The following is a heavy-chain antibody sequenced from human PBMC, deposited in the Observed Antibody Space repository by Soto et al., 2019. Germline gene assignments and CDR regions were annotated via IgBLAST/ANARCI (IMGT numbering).Heavy chain of an antibody. Sequence: PSETLSLTCAVYGGSISSNKWWSWVRQPPGKVLEWIGEIYHSGSTNYNPSLKSRVTISLDKSKNQFSLKLSSVTAADTAFYYCARHYWSLRYFDYWGHGTLVTDSS. V-gene: IGHV4-4*02. D-gene: IGHD2-15*01. J-gene: IGHJ4*01. CDR1: GGSISSNKW. CDR3: ARHYWSLRYFDY. CDR2: IYHSGST.